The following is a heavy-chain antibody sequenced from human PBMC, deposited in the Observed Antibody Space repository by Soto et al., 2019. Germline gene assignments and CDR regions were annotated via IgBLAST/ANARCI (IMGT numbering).Heavy chain of an antibody. CDR2: ISSDISYK. CDR3: ARGYCTRSSCYIGGFYYDGMDV. CDR1: GFTLSSHT. V-gene: IGHV3-21*01. J-gene: IGHJ6*02. D-gene: IGHD2-2*01. Sequence: EVQLVESGGGLGKPGESLRLSCAASGFTLSSHTMNWVRQAPWKGLEWVSSISSDISYKYYTDSVKGRFTISRDNAKNSLYLQMDRLRAEDTAVYYCARGYCTRSSCYIGGFYYDGMDVWGQGATVTVSS.